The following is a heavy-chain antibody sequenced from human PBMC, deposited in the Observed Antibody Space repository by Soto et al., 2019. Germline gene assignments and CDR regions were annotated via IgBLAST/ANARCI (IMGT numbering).Heavy chain of an antibody. J-gene: IGHJ4*02. CDR2: IFHSGST. CDR1: GGSISSGGYS. D-gene: IGHD4-17*01. V-gene: IGHV4-30-2*01. CDR3: ARADGYYFDY. Sequence: QLQLQESGSGLVKPSQTLSLTCAVSGGSISSGGYSWNWIRLPPGKGLEWVGYIFHSGSTYYSPSLKSRVTISVDRSKNQFSLKLSSVTAADTAVYYCARADGYYFDYWGQGTLVTVSS.